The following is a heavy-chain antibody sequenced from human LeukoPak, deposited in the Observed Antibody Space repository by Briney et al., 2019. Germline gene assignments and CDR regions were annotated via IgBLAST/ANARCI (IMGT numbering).Heavy chain of an antibody. CDR1: GFTFSSYG. V-gene: IGHV3-33*08. CDR2: IWYGGSNK. D-gene: IGHD2-21*02. J-gene: IGHJ4*02. Sequence: GGSLRLSCAASGFTFSSYGMHWVRQAPGKGLEWVAVIWYGGSNKYYADSVKGRFTISRDNSKNTLYLQMNSLRAEDTAVYYCARGIRVVVTEKPRTSPYYFDYWGQGTLVTVSS. CDR3: ARGIRVVVTEKPRTSPYYFDY.